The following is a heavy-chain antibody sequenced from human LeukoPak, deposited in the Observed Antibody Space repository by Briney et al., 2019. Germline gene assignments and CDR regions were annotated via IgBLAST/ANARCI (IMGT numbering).Heavy chain of an antibody. J-gene: IGHJ6*02. D-gene: IGHD2-8*01. CDR2: INHSGST. V-gene: IGHV4-34*01. CDR1: GGSFSGYY. CDR3: ARMVYYYYYGMDV. Sequence: SETLSLTCAVYGGSFSGYYWSWIHQPPGKGLEWIGEINHSGSTNYNPSLKSRVTISVDTSKNQFSLKLSSVTAADTAVYYCARMVYYYYYGMDVWGQGTTVTVSS.